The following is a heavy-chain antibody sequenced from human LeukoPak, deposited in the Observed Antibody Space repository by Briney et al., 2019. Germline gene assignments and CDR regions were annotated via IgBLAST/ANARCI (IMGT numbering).Heavy chain of an antibody. CDR1: GFTFGDYA. CDR3: TRGYTDFDY. D-gene: IGHD3-16*02. V-gene: IGHV3-49*04. CDR2: IRSKAYGGTT. J-gene: IGHJ4*02. Sequence: GSLRLSCTASGFTFGDYAMSWVRQAPGKGLEWVGFIRSKAYGGTTEYAASVKGRFTISRDDSKSIAYLQMNSLKTEDTAVYYCTRGYTDFDYWGQGTLVTVSS.